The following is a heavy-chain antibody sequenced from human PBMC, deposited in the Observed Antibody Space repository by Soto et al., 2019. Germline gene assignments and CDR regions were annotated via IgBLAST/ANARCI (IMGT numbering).Heavy chain of an antibody. J-gene: IGHJ4*02. Sequence: QVQIVQSGREEKSPGASIKHSCTTSGYIFADYAIHWMRQAPGQGLEWVGWIKADNGDTRYSPKFQGRLIITRDISASTSYMELSDLRSADTGVFYCATSDWAWWGRGTLITVSS. CDR2: IKADNGDT. CDR1: GYIFADYA. D-gene: IGHD3-9*01. CDR3: ATSDWAW. V-gene: IGHV1-3*05.